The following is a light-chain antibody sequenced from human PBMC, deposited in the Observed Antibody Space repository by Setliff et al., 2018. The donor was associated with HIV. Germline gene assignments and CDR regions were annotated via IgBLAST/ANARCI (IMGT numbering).Light chain of an antibody. CDR2: EVN. J-gene: IGLJ1*01. CDR3: CSYAGSNIFV. Sequence: QSVLTQPASVSGSPGQSLIISCTGTSSDVGVYDYVSWYQQHPGKVPKVMIFEVNKRPSGVPTRFSGFKSGNTASLTIYGLQPEDEADYFCCSYAGSNIFVFGKGTKVTVL. V-gene: IGLV2-8*01. CDR1: SSDVGVYDY.